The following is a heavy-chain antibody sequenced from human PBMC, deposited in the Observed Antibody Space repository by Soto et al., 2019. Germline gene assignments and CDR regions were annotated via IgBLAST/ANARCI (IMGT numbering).Heavy chain of an antibody. D-gene: IGHD4-4*01. CDR2: INHSGST. CDR1: GGSFSGYY. J-gene: IGHJ4*02. V-gene: IGHV4-34*01. Sequence: SETLSLTCAFYGGSFSGYYWSLIRQPPGKGLEWIGEINHSGSTNYNPSLKSRVTISVDTSKNQFSLKLSSVTAADTAVYYCARGVYSNYTFDYWGQGTLVTVSS. CDR3: ARGVYSNYTFDY.